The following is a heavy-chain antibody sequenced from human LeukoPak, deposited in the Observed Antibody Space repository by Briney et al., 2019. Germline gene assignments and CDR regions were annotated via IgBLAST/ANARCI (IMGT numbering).Heavy chain of an antibody. CDR1: GGSISSYY. CDR3: ARTKVGWNSNWFDP. Sequence: SETLSLTCTVSGGSISSYYWSWIRQPPGKGLEWIGYIFYSGRTNYNPSLKSRVTMSVDTSKNQFSLKLSSVTAADTAVYYCARTKVGWNSNWFDPWGQGTLVTVSS. D-gene: IGHD1-7*01. CDR2: IFYSGRT. J-gene: IGHJ5*02. V-gene: IGHV4-59*01.